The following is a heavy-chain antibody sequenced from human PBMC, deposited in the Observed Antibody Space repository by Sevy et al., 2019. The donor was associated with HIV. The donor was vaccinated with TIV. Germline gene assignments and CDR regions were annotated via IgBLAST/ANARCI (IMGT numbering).Heavy chain of an antibody. CDR2: INSDGSST. CDR3: ARSWEWLDPQAFDY. CDR1: GFTFSSYW. V-gene: IGHV3-74*01. D-gene: IGHD6-19*01. J-gene: IGHJ4*02. Sequence: GGSLRLSCAASGFTFSSYWMHWVRQAPGKGLVWVSRINSDGSSTNYADSVKGRFTISRDNAKNTLYLQMKSLRAEDAAVYYCARSWEWLDPQAFDYWGQGTLVTVSS.